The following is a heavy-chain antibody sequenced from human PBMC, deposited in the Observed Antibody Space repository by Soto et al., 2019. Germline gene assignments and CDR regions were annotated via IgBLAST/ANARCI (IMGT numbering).Heavy chain of an antibody. D-gene: IGHD3-10*01. CDR1: GFTFSSYS. Sequence: GGSLRLSCAASGFTFSSYSMSWVRQAPGKGLEWVSGFRTGGDDGTTYYADSVKGRFTISRDNSKNTLFLQMTSLRVEDTAIYYCAKKVNSGPGSQYFDYWGQGALVTVSS. J-gene: IGHJ4*02. V-gene: IGHV3-23*01. CDR3: AKKVNSGPGSQYFDY. CDR2: FRTGGDDGTT.